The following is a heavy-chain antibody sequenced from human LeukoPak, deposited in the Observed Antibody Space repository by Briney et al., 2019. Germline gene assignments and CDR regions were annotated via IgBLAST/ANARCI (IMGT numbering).Heavy chain of an antibody. D-gene: IGHD5-12*01. CDR1: GGSISSYY. CDR3: ARGGSYDADYYYYMDV. Sequence: SETLSLTCTVSGGSISSYYWSWIRQPAGKGLEWIGRIYTSGSTNYNPSLKSRVTISVDTSKNQFSLKLSSVTAADTAVYYCARGGSYDADYYYYMDVWGKGTTVTISS. CDR2: IYTSGST. J-gene: IGHJ6*03. V-gene: IGHV4-4*07.